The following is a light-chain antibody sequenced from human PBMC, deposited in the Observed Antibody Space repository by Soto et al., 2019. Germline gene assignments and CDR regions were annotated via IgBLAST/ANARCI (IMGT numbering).Light chain of an antibody. CDR2: NNI. Sequence: QSVLTQPPSASGTPGQKVTISCSGSNSNIGSNTVSWFQQLPGRAPKLLLYNNIYRPPGVPDRFSGSKYGTSVSLAISGLQSEDEADFYCAAWDDSLDGHVVFGGGTQLTVL. CDR1: NSNIGSNT. CDR3: AAWDDSLDGHVV. J-gene: IGLJ7*01. V-gene: IGLV1-44*01.